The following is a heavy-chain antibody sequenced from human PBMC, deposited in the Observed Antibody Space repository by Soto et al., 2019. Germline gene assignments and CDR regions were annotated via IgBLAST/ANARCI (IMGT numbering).Heavy chain of an antibody. J-gene: IGHJ4*02. CDR1: GFTFSSYG. CDR2: ISYDGSNK. V-gene: IGHV3-30*18. D-gene: IGHD5-12*01. Sequence: QVQLVESGGGVVQPGRSLRLSCAASGFTFSSYGMHWVRQAPGKGLEWVAVISYDGSNKYYAGSVKGRFTISRDNSKNTLYLQMNSLRAEDTAVYYCAKDQGYSGYDPFDYWGQGTLVTVSS. CDR3: AKDQGYSGYDPFDY.